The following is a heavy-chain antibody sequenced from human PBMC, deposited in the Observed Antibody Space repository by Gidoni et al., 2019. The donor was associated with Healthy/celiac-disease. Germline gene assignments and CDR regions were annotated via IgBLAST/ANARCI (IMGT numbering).Heavy chain of an antibody. Sequence: EVQLVESGGGLVQPGGSLRPSCAASGCTFSSYSMNWVRQAPGKGLEWVSYISSSSSTIYYADSVKGRFTISRDNAKNSLYLQMNSLRDEDTAVYYCARESRYCSGGSCPYYYYYYMDVWGKGTTVTVSS. J-gene: IGHJ6*03. CDR2: ISSSSSTI. V-gene: IGHV3-48*02. D-gene: IGHD2-15*01. CDR3: ARESRYCSGGSCPYYYYYYMDV. CDR1: GCTFSSYS.